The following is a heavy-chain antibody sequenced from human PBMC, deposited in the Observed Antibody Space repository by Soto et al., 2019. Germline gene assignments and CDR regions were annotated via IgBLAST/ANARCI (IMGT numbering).Heavy chain of an antibody. CDR1: GFTFSDYY. Sequence: GGSLRLSCAASGFTFSDYYMSWIRQAPGKGLEWVSCISSSSSYTNYADSVKGRFTISRDNAKNSLYLQMNSLRAEDTAVYYCARHDNSGYYDYWGQVTLVTVSS. J-gene: IGHJ4*02. V-gene: IGHV3-11*06. CDR3: ARHDNSGYYDY. CDR2: ISSSSSYT. D-gene: IGHD3-22*01.